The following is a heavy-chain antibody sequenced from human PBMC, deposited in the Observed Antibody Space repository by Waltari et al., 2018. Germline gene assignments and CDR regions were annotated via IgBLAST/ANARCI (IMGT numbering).Heavy chain of an antibody. CDR2: IYYSGST. CDR1: GGPISGNY. D-gene: IGHD3-10*01. J-gene: IGHJ4*02. V-gene: IGHV4-59*01. Sequence: QVKLQGWAPELVRPRETLSPTGTVPGGPISGNYWGGTGQPQGKGLEWIGYIYYSGSTNYNPSLKSRVTISVDTSKNQFSLKLSSVTAADTAVYYCAREPMVRGEWYFDYWGQGTLVTVSS. CDR3: AREPMVRGEWYFDY.